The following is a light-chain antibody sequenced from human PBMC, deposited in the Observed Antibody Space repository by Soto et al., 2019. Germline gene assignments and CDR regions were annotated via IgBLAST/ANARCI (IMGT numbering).Light chain of an antibody. Sequence: AIQLTQTPSSLSASVGDRVTITCRASQGISTLLAWYQQKPGKAPKVLIYESSLLQSGVPSRFSGSGSGTDFTLTISSLQPEDFATYYCQHFKSFPITFGQGTLLE. CDR1: QGISTL. CDR3: QHFKSFPIT. CDR2: ESS. V-gene: IGKV1-13*02. J-gene: IGKJ5*01.